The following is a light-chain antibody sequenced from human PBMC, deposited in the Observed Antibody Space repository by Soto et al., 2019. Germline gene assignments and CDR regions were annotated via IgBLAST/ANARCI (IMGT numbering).Light chain of an antibody. J-gene: IGKJ3*01. CDR3: QHYGSSVLT. CDR2: GAS. V-gene: IGKV3-20*01. CDR1: QSLISSY. Sequence: EIVLTQSPGTLSLSPGEGASLSCRASQSLISSYIAWYQQKPGQAPRLLIFGASSRATGIPDRFSGSVSGTDFPLTISRLEPEDCAVYYCQHYGSSVLTFGPGTKVDIK.